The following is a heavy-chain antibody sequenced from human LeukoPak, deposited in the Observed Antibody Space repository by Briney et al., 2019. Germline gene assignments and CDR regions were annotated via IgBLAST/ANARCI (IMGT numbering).Heavy chain of an antibody. V-gene: IGHV1-18*01. CDR1: GYTFTSYG. D-gene: IGHD4-17*01. Sequence: ASVKVSCKASGYTFTSYGISWVRQAPGQGLEWMGWISAYNGNTNYAQKLQGRVTMTTDTSTSTAYMELRSLRSDDTAVYCCARGDYGDYVRNDAFDIWGQGTMVTVSS. CDR3: ARGDYGDYVRNDAFDI. J-gene: IGHJ3*02. CDR2: ISAYNGNT.